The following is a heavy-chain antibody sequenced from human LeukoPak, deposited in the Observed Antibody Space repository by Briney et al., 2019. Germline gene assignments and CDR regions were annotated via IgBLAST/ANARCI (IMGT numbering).Heavy chain of an antibody. J-gene: IGHJ4*02. D-gene: IGHD4-17*01. CDR3: ARNRGDPSYFDY. CDR1: GFTFNGYS. V-gene: IGHV3-21*01. Sequence: PGGSLRLSCTASGFTFNGYSMNWVRQAPGKGLEWVSSISTSSSYIYYADSVKGRFTISRNNPKNSLYLQMNSLGAEDTAVYYCARNRGDPSYFDYWGQGTLVTVSS. CDR2: ISTSSSYI.